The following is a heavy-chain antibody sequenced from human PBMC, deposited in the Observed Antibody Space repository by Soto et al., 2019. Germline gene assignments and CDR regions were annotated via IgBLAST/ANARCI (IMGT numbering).Heavy chain of an antibody. CDR2: IYYSGST. Sequence: SSETLSLTCTVSGGSISSGDYYWSWIRQPPGKGLEWIGYIYYSGSTYYNPSLKSRVTISVDTSKNQFSLKLSSVTAADTAVYYCAREVWTVGGSSGPDYWGQGTLVTVSS. V-gene: IGHV4-30-4*01. CDR3: AREVWTVGGSSGPDY. CDR1: GGSISSGDYY. J-gene: IGHJ4*02. D-gene: IGHD3-22*01.